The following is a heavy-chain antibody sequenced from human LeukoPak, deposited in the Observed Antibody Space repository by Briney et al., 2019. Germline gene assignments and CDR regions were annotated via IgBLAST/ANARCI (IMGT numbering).Heavy chain of an antibody. CDR3: AKDALGWAAFGMDV. D-gene: IGHD2-15*01. CDR1: GFTFSSYA. CDR2: ISGSGGGT. Sequence: GGSLRLSCAASGFTFSSYAMSWVRQAPGKGLEWVSAISGSGGGTYYADSVKGRFTISRDNFKNTLHLQMNSLRAEDAAVYYCAKDALGWAAFGMDVWGQGTTVTVSS. J-gene: IGHJ6*02. V-gene: IGHV3-23*01.